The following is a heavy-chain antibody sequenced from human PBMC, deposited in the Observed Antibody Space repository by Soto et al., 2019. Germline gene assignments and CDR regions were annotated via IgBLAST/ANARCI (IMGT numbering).Heavy chain of an antibody. CDR3: ARAGHYYDRSGHDAFGI. CDR2: ISSSGSTI. J-gene: IGHJ3*02. V-gene: IGHV3-48*03. D-gene: IGHD3-22*01. Sequence: GGSLRLSCAASGFTFSSYEMNWVRQAPGKGLEWVSYISSSGSTIYYADSVKGRFTISRDNAKNSLYLQMNSLRAEDTAVYYCARAGHYYDRSGHDAFGIWGQGTMVTVSS. CDR1: GFTFSSYE.